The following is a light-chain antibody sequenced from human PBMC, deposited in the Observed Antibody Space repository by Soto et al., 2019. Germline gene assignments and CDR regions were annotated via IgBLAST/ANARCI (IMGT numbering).Light chain of an antibody. V-gene: IGLV2-23*01. Sequence: QSVLTQPASVSGSPGQSITISCTYNLVSWYQQHPGKAPKLMIYEGNKRPSGVSNRFSGSKSGNTTSLTISGLQAEDEADYYCCSYAGQRVVFGGGTKLTVL. J-gene: IGLJ2*01. CDR3: CSYAGQRVV. CDR1: YNL. CDR2: EGN.